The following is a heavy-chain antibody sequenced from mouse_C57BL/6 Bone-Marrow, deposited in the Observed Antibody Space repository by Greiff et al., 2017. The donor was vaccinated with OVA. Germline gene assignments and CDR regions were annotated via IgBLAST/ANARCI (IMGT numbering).Heavy chain of an antibody. D-gene: IGHD2-3*01. CDR2: IDPSDSYT. CDR1: GYTFTSYW. V-gene: IGHV1-59*01. J-gene: IGHJ3*01. CDR3: ARSVYDGYYPAWFAY. Sequence: QVHVKQPGAELVRPGTSVKLSCKASGYTFTSYWMHWVKQRPGQGLEWIGVIDPSDSYTNYNQKFKGKATLTVDTSSSTAYMQLSSLTSEDSAVYYCARSVYDGYYPAWFAYWGQGTLVTVSA.